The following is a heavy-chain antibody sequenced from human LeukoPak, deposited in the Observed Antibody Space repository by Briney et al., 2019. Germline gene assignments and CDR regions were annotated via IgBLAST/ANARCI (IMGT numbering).Heavy chain of an antibody. CDR2: ISSSSSYI. V-gene: IGHV3-21*01. CDR1: GFTFSSYS. CDR3: ARTGLGYCSGGSCYHFDY. Sequence: GGSLRLSCAASGFTFSSYSMNWVRQAPGKGLEWVSSISSSSSYIYYADSVKGRFTISRDNAKNSLYLQMNSLRAEDTAVYYCARTGLGYCSGGSCYHFDYWGQGTLVTVSS. J-gene: IGHJ4*02. D-gene: IGHD2-15*01.